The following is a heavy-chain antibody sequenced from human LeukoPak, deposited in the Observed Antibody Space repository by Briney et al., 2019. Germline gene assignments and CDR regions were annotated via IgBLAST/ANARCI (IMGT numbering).Heavy chain of an antibody. CDR1: GGSISSYY. CDR2: IYTSGST. D-gene: IGHD3-3*01. CDR3: ARVSTIFGVVTQSYYYYMDV. J-gene: IGHJ6*03. Sequence: PSETLSLTCTVSGGSISSYYWSWIRQPAGKGLEWIGRIYTSGSTNYNPSLKSRVTMSVDTSKNQFSLKLSSVTAADTAVYYCARVSTIFGVVTQSYYYYMDVWGEGTTVTVSS. V-gene: IGHV4-4*07.